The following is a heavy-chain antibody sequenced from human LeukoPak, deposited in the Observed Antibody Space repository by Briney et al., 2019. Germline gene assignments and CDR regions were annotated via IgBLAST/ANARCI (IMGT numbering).Heavy chain of an antibody. V-gene: IGHV1-46*01. CDR2: INPSGGST. CDR1: GYTFTSYY. Sequence: GASAKVSCKASGYTFTSYYMHWVRQAPGQGLEWMGIINPSGGSTSYAQKFQGRVTMTRDTSTSTVYMELSSLRSEDTAVYYCARDVEGPESAGLLFDYWGQGTLVTVSS. D-gene: IGHD6-19*01. CDR3: ARDVEGPESAGLLFDY. J-gene: IGHJ4*02.